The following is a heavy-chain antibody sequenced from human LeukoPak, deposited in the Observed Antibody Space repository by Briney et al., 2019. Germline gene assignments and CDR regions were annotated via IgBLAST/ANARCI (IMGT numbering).Heavy chain of an antibody. CDR1: GYTFDSYG. V-gene: IGHV1-18*04. Sequence: ASVKVSCKVSGYTFDSYGISWVRQAPGQGLEWLGWISVYNGKTNHTEKFQGRVTMSTDSLTTTVFLEVKSLRLDDTAVYYCTRDRNFFDYWGQGTLVIVSS. CDR3: TRDRNFFDY. CDR2: ISVYNGKT. J-gene: IGHJ4*02.